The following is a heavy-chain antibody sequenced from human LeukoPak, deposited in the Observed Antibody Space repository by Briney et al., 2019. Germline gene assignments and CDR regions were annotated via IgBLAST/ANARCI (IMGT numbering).Heavy chain of an antibody. J-gene: IGHJ4*02. Sequence: ASVKVSCKTSGYTFSRHGITWVRQAPGQGLEWMGWVSGYSGNTNYAQNVQGRVTMTTDTSTNTAYMELRSLRSDDTAVYYCAKDIHPGLDSGASCCFDYWGQGTPVTVSS. CDR3: AKDIHPGLDSGASCCFDY. V-gene: IGHV1-18*01. CDR2: VSGYSGNT. D-gene: IGHD3-22*01. CDR1: GYTFSRHG.